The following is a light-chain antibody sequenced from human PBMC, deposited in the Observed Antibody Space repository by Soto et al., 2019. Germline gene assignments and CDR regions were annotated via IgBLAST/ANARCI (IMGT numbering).Light chain of an antibody. V-gene: IGKV3-11*01. CDR1: QSVSSY. J-gene: IGKJ5*01. CDR2: DAS. CDR3: QQRSNWPPIN. Sequence: EIVLTQSPATLSVSPGERATLSCRASQSVSSYLAWYQQKPGQAPRLLIYDASNMATGIPARFSGSGSGTDFTLTISRLEPEDFAVYYCQQRSNWPPINFGQWTRLE.